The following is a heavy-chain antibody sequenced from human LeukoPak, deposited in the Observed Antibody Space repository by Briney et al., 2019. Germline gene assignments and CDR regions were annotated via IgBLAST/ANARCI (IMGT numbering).Heavy chain of an antibody. Sequence: GGSLRLSCAASGFTVSSNYMSWVRQAPGKGLEWVSVIYSGGSTYYADSVKGRFTISRDNSKNTLYLQMNSLRAEDTAVYYCARDRIAAADPEGYGMDVWGQGTTVTVSS. CDR1: GFTVSSNY. V-gene: IGHV3-66*01. CDR2: IYSGGST. D-gene: IGHD6-25*01. J-gene: IGHJ6*02. CDR3: ARDRIAAADPEGYGMDV.